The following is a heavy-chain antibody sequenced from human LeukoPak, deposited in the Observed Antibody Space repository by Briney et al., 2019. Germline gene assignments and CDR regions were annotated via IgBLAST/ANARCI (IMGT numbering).Heavy chain of an antibody. CDR2: INHSGST. V-gene: IGHV4-34*01. CDR3: ARHIRPYYYDSSGYLRYYYYYGMDV. Sequence: PSETLSLTCAVYGGSFSGYYWSWIRQPPGKGLEWIGEINHSGSTNYNPSLKSRVTISVDTSKNQFSLKLSSVTAADTAVYYCARHIRPYYYDSSGYLRYYYYYGMDVWGQGTTVTVSS. D-gene: IGHD3-22*01. CDR1: GGSFSGYY. J-gene: IGHJ6*02.